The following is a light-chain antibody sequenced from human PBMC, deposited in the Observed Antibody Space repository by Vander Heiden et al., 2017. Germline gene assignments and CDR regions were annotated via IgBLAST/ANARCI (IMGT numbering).Light chain of an antibody. CDR1: QSISSW. Sequence: DIQMTQSPPTLSASVGDRATLTCRASQSISSWLAWYQQKPGKAPKVLVYKTSTLESGVPSRFSGSGSGTEFTLTISSLQPEDFATYYCQQYDSYSGTFGQGTKVEIK. CDR3: QQYDSYSGT. V-gene: IGKV1-5*03. J-gene: IGKJ1*01. CDR2: KTS.